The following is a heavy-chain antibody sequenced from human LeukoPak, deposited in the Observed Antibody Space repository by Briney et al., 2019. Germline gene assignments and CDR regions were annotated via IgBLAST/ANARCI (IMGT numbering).Heavy chain of an antibody. J-gene: IGHJ6*03. V-gene: IGHV4-59*01. Sequence: KPSETLSLTCTVAGGSISSYYWSWIRQPPGKGLEWIGYIDYSGSTNYNPSLKSRVTISVDKSKNQFSLKLSSVTAADTAVYYCARDRYYMDVWGKGTTVTVSS. CDR2: IDYSGST. CDR1: GGSISSYY. CDR3: ARDRYYMDV.